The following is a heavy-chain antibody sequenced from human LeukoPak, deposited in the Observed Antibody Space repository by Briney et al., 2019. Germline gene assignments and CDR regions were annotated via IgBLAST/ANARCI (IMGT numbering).Heavy chain of an antibody. D-gene: IGHD2-15*01. Sequence: GGSLRLSCAASGFSFSSYTMNWVRQAPGKGLEWVSSISSSGDYFHHADSVKGRFTISRDNAKNSLHLQMTSLRAEDTAVYYCASQGGFDDWGQGTLVTVSS. CDR3: ASQGGFDD. CDR2: ISSSGDYF. J-gene: IGHJ4*02. V-gene: IGHV3-21*01. CDR1: GFSFSSYT.